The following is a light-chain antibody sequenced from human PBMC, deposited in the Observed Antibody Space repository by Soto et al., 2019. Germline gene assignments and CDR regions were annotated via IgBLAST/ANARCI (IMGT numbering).Light chain of an antibody. CDR3: SSFTGRRNPVI. Sequence: QSALTQPASVSGSPGQSITISCTGTSSDVDGYNYVSWYQYHPGKAPKLMIYDVNTRPSGVSNRFSGSKSVNTASLTISGLQAEDEDDYYGSSFTGRRNPVIFGGGTTLTVL. CDR1: SSDVDGYNY. J-gene: IGLJ2*01. V-gene: IGLV2-14*01. CDR2: DVN.